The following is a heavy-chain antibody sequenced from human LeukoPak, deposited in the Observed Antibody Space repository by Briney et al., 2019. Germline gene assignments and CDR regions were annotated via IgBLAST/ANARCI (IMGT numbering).Heavy chain of an antibody. J-gene: IGHJ4*02. CDR1: GGTFSSYA. D-gene: IGHD3-22*01. CDR2: IIPIFGTA. V-gene: IGHV1-69*13. CDR3: ARDIHYDSSGYHHPHFDY. Sequence: GASVKVSCKASGGTFSSYAISWVRQAPGQGLEWMGGIIPIFGTANYAQKFQGRVTITADESTSTAYMELSSLRSEDTAVYYCARDIHYDSSGYHHPHFDYWGQGTLVTVSS.